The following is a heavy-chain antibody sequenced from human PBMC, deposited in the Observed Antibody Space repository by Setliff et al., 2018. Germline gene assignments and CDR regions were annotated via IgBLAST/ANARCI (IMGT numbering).Heavy chain of an antibody. Sequence: SETLSLTCTVSGDSIYNHFWSWVRQPPGKGPEWIGYIYSTGSTNYNPSLKSRVAISIDTSKNQFSLKVNSVTAADTAIYYCARGLNSVSWTFAYWGQGSLVTVSS. CDR3: ARGLNSVSWTFAY. J-gene: IGHJ4*02. CDR1: GDSIYNHF. D-gene: IGHD2-15*01. V-gene: IGHV4-4*08. CDR2: IYSTGST.